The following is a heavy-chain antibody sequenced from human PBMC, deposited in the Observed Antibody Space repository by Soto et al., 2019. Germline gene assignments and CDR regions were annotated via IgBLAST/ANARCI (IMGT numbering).Heavy chain of an antibody. J-gene: IGHJ4*02. CDR1: GFSFSISP. D-gene: IGHD7-27*01. V-gene: IGHV3-30-3*01. CDR3: ARDPKTSGGQHWAFNYFAY. Sequence: QVQLVESGGGVVQPGRSLRLSCAASGFSFSISPMHWVHQAPGKGPEWVALISYDGTNKFYADSVKGRFTISRDNSKSTLYLQVDSLRPEDAAVYYCARDPKTSGGQHWAFNYFAYWGQGTLVTVSS. CDR2: ISYDGTNK.